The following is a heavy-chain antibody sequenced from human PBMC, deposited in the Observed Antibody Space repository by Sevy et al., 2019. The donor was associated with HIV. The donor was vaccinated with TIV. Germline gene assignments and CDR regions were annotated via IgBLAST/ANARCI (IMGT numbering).Heavy chain of an antibody. CDR3: AGGRYDSSGSFDAFDI. CDR2: IYGSRGVT. Sequence: GGSLRLSCAASGFTFSNYALNWVRQAPGKGLEWVSTIYGSRGVTYYADYVKGRFTISRDNSKNTLYLQMNSLRTEDTAVYFCAGGRYDSSGSFDAFDIWGQGTMVTVSS. J-gene: IGHJ3*02. D-gene: IGHD3-22*01. CDR1: GFTFSNYA. V-gene: IGHV3-23*01.